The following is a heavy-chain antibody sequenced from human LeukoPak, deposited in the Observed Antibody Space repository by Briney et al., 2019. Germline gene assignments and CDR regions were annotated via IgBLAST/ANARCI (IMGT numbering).Heavy chain of an antibody. J-gene: IGHJ1*01. D-gene: IGHD3-16*01. CDR2: IYYSGST. Sequence: SETLSLTCTVSGYSISSGYYWGWIRQPPGKGLEWIGSIYYSGSTYYNPSLKSRVTISVDTSKNQFSLKLSSVTAADTAVYYCARLRVMAYFQHWGQGTLVTVSS. CDR1: GYSISSGYY. CDR3: ARLRVMAYFQH. V-gene: IGHV4-38-2*02.